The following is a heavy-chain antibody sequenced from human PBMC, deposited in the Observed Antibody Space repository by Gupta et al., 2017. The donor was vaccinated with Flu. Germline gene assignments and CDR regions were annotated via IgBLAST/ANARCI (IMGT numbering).Heavy chain of an antibody. CDR2: INHIGGTT. D-gene: IGHD6-19*01. CDR1: NYA. CDR3: AKDLYTVPGALDS. J-gene: IGHJ4*02. V-gene: IGHV3-23*01. Sequence: NYAMSWVRQAPGKGLEWVSGINHIGGTTHHADSVEGRFTISRDNSKNTLYLEIHSLRAEDTAIYYCAKDLYTVPGALDSWGQGTRVTVSS.